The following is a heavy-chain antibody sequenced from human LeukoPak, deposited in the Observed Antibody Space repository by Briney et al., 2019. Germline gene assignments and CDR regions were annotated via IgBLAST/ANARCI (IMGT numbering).Heavy chain of an antibody. CDR1: GFTFSSYA. V-gene: IGHV3-30-3*01. CDR2: ISYDGSNK. CDR3: AREGSSSWYIGIDY. J-gene: IGHJ4*02. D-gene: IGHD6-13*01. Sequence: PGGSLRLSCAASGFTFSSYAMHWVRQAPGKGLEWVAVISYDGSNKYYADSVKGRFTISRDNAKNSLYLQMNSLRAEDTAVYYCAREGSSSWYIGIDYWGQGTLVTVSS.